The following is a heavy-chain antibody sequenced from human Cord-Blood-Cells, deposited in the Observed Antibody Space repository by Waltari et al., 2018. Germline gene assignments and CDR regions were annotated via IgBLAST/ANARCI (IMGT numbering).Heavy chain of an antibody. CDR1: GFTFDDYA. D-gene: IGHD6-19*01. J-gene: IGHJ4*02. V-gene: IGHV3-43*02. Sequence: EVQLVESGGGVVQPGGFLRLSCAASGFTFDDYALPWVRQAPGKGLAWVSLISGDSGSTYYADSVKGRFTISRDNSKNSLYLQMNSLRTEDTALYYCASRIAVDYWGQGTLVTVSS. CDR2: ISGDSGST. CDR3: ASRIAVDY.